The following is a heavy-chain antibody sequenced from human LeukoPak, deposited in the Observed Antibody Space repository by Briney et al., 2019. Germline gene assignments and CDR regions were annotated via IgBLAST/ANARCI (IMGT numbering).Heavy chain of an antibody. J-gene: IGHJ5*02. CDR3: ARDPAGEGNWFDP. CDR1: GFTFSSYS. CDR2: ISSSSSTI. V-gene: IGHV3-48*01. D-gene: IGHD2-2*01. Sequence: PGGSLRLSCAASGFTFSSYSMNWVRQAPGKGLEWVSYISSSSSTIYYADSEKGRFTISRDNAKNSLYLQMNSLRAEDTAVYYCARDPAGEGNWFDPWGQGTLVTVSS.